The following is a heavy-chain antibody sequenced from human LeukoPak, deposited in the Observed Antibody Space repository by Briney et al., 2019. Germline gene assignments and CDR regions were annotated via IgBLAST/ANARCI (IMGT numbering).Heavy chain of an antibody. Sequence: PGGSLRLSCAASGFTFSDYYMSWFRQAPGKGLEWVSYISSSGSTIYYADSVKGRFTISRDNAKNSLYLQMNSLRAEDTAVYYCARSVGATRADAFDIWGQGTMVTVSS. V-gene: IGHV3-11*01. CDR3: ARSVGATRADAFDI. CDR2: ISSSGSTI. CDR1: GFTFSDYY. J-gene: IGHJ3*02. D-gene: IGHD1-26*01.